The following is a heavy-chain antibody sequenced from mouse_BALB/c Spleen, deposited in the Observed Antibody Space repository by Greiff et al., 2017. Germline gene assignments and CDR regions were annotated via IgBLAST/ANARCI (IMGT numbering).Heavy chain of an antibody. J-gene: IGHJ4*01. V-gene: IGHV7-3*02. Sequence: EVMLVESGGGLVQPGGSLRLSCATSGFTFTDYYMSWVRQPPGKALEWLGFIRNKANGYTTEYSASVKGRFTISRDNSQSILYLQMNTLRAEDSATYYCARDKLRSYAMDYWGQGTSVTVSS. CDR1: GFTFTDYY. D-gene: IGHD1-1*01. CDR2: IRNKANGYTT. CDR3: ARDKLRSYAMDY.